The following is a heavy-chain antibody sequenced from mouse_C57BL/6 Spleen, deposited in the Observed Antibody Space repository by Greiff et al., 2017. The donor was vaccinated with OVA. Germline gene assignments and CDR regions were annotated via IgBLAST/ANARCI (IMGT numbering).Heavy chain of an antibody. J-gene: IGHJ3*01. CDR2: IDPEYGET. V-gene: IGHV14-2*01. CDR1: GFNITDYY. D-gene: IGHD2-3*01. Sequence: EVQLQQSGAELVKPGASVKLSCTASGFNITDYYMHWVKQRTEQGLEWIGRIDPEYGETKYAPKFQGKATITADTSSNTAYLQLSSLTSEDTAVYYCARLGDGYPPFAYWGQGTLVTVSA. CDR3: ARLGDGYPPFAY.